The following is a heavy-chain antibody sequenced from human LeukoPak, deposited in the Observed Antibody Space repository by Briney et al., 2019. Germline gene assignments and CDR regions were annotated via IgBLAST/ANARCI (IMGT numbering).Heavy chain of an antibody. J-gene: IGHJ4*02. Sequence: GSSVKVSCKASGYTFTYRYLHWVRQAPGQGLEWMGRIIPILGIANYAQKFQGRVTITADKSTSTAYMELSSLRSEDTAVYYCASPPPVDMWLLHGRTFSNFDYWGQGTLVTVSS. CDR2: IIPILGIA. V-gene: IGHV1-69*02. D-gene: IGHD3-22*01. CDR1: GYTFTYRY. CDR3: ASPPPVDMWLLHGRTFSNFDY.